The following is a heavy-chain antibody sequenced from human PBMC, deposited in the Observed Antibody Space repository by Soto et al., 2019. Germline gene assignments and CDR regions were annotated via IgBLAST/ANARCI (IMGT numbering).Heavy chain of an antibody. D-gene: IGHD2-8*01. CDR1: GFTFSSYA. Sequence: PGGSLRLSCAASGFTFSSYAMHWVRQAPGKGLEYVSAISSNGGSTYYANSVKGRFTISRDNSKNTLYLQMGSLRAEDMAVYYCARAAGPLNAFDIWGQGTMVTVSS. CDR2: ISSNGGST. V-gene: IGHV3-64*01. J-gene: IGHJ3*02. CDR3: ARAAGPLNAFDI.